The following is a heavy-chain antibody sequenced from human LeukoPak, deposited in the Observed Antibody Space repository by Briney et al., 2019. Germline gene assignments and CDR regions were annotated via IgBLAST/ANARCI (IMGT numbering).Heavy chain of an antibody. Sequence: GGSLRLSCAASGFTFSSYAMSWVRQAPGKGLEWVVVISYDGSNKYYADSVKGRFTISRDNSKNTLYLQMNSLRAEDTAVYYCAKDTIREPALVYWGQGTLVTVSS. V-gene: IGHV3-30*18. CDR2: ISYDGSNK. CDR1: GFTFSSYA. CDR3: AKDTIREPALVY. J-gene: IGHJ4*02. D-gene: IGHD2-2*01.